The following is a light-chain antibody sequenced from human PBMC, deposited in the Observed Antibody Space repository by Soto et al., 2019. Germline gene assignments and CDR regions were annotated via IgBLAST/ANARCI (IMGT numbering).Light chain of an antibody. J-gene: IGKJ1*01. CDR1: QSVSSN. V-gene: IGKV3-15*01. CDR2: AAS. CDR3: QQYNNWPRT. Sequence: ETVMTQSPATLSVSPGDRATLSCRASQSVSSNLAWYQQKPGQAPRLLIYAASTRATGIPARFRGSGSGTEFTLTISSLQSEDFAVYSCQQYNNWPRTFGQGTKVEIK.